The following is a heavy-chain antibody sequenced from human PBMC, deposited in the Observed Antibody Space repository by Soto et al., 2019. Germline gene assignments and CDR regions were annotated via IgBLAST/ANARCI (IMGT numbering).Heavy chain of an antibody. CDR1: GYGFTTYG. CDR3: ARGRYGDY. V-gene: IGHV1-18*01. J-gene: IGHJ4*02. CDR2: ISAHNGNT. D-gene: IGHD1-1*01. Sequence: QVHLVQSGAEVKKPGASVKVSCKGSGYGFTTYGITWVRQAPGQGLEWMAWISAHNGNTNYAQKLQGRVTVTRDTSTSTAYMGLRSLRSDATAVYYGARGRYGDYWGQGALVTVSS.